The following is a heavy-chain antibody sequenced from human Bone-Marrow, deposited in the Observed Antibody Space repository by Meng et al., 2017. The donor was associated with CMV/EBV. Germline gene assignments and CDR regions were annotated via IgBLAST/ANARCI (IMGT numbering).Heavy chain of an antibody. CDR1: GFTFSDYG. CDR2: VSGNGGRT. J-gene: IGHJ6*01. Sequence: GESLKIFCAASGFTFSDYGMNWVRQAPGKGLEWVSTVSGNGGRTDYADSVKGRFTISRDNSKNTLYLQMNSLRAEDTAVYYCARDLVGYCSSSSCYGSYYYYGMDVWGQGTTVTVSS. V-gene: IGHV3-23*01. CDR3: ARDLVGYCSSSSCYGSYYYYGMDV. D-gene: IGHD2-2*01.